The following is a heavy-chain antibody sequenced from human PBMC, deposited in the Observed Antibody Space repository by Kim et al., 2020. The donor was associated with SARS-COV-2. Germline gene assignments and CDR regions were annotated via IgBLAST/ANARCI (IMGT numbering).Heavy chain of an antibody. CDR1: GFTFSSDW. CDR2: IKSDGSDT. D-gene: IGHD6-13*01. CDR3: ARGSFQQGFDP. J-gene: IGHJ5*02. Sequence: GGSLRISCEASGFTFSSDWMNWVRQGPGKGLVWVSRIKSDGSDTHYADSVKGRFTISRDNAKNTLHLQLNSLGVEDTAIYYCARGSFQQGFDPWGQGTLVTVSS. V-gene: IGHV3-74*01.